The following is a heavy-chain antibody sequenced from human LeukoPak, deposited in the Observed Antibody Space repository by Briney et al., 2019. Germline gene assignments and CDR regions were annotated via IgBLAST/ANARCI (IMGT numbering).Heavy chain of an antibody. J-gene: IGHJ4*02. CDR2: IYTSGST. D-gene: IGHD6-19*01. Sequence: SETLSLTCTVSGGSISRGNNYWRWLRRPAGRGLEWIGRIYTSGSTNYNPSHQRRVTISVDTSKNQLSLKLSSVSAADTDVYYCARKIPSGWYRYWGQGTLVTVSS. CDR3: ARKIPSGWYRY. CDR1: GGSISRGNNY. V-gene: IGHV4-61*02.